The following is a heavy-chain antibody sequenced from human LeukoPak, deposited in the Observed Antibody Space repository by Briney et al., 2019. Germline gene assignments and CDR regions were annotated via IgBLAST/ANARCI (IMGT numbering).Heavy chain of an antibody. J-gene: IGHJ4*02. V-gene: IGHV1-69*01. D-gene: IGHD3-10*01. CDR2: IIPIFGTA. Sequence: SVKVSCKASGGTFSSYAISWVRQAPGQGLEWMGGIIPIFGTANYAQKFQGRVTITADESTCTAYMELSSLRSEDTAVYYCARREYGFGEPGGFDYWGQGTLVTVSS. CDR1: GGTFSSYA. CDR3: ARREYGFGEPGGFDY.